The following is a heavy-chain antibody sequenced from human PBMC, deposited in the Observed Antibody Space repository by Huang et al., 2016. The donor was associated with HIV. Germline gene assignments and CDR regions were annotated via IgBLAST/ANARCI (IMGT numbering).Heavy chain of an antibody. CDR1: GYTFTSYY. Sequence: QVQLVQSGAEVKKPGASVKVSCRTSGYTFTSYYMHWVRKAPGQGLEWMGIINPGARRTTYAQKFQGRVTMTWDTSTSTVYMELSSLRSEDTAVYYCSREQEPLSGHAFDIWGQGTVVTVSS. V-gene: IGHV1-46*03. J-gene: IGHJ3*02. D-gene: IGHD1-1*01. CDR2: INPGARRT. CDR3: SREQEPLSGHAFDI.